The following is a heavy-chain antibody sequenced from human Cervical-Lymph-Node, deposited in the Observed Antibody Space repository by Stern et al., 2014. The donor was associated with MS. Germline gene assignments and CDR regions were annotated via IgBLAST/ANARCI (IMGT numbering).Heavy chain of an antibody. J-gene: IGHJ4*02. V-gene: IGHV1-24*01. CDR1: GYTLTELS. CDR3: ATPLTRYDSSGFDY. Sequence: VQLVQSGAEVKKPGASVKVSCKASGYTLTELSMHWVRQAPGKGLEWLGGFDPEEGETIYAQKFQGRVTMTEDTSTDTACMELSSLRSEDTAMYYCATPLTRYDSSGFDYWGQGTLVTVSS. CDR2: FDPEEGET. D-gene: IGHD3-22*01.